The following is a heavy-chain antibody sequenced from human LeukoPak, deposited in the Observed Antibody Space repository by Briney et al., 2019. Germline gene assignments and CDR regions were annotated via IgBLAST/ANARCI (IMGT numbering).Heavy chain of an antibody. V-gene: IGHV3-33*03. D-gene: IGHD6-13*01. Sequence: GGSLRLSCAASGFTFSNYGMHWVRQAPGKGLEWVAVIWYDGTKKYYADSVKGRLTISRDNAKNSLYLQMNSLRAEDTAVYYCARIGAGSSRDYWGQGTLVTVSS. CDR2: IWYDGTKK. J-gene: IGHJ4*02. CDR3: ARIGAGSSRDY. CDR1: GFTFSNYG.